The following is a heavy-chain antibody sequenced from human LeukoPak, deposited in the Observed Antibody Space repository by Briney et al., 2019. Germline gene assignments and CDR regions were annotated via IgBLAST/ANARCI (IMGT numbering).Heavy chain of an antibody. D-gene: IGHD2-2*01. CDR2: IYYSVST. CDR3: ARDSGYCSSTSCYPIAYYYYGMDV. V-gene: IGHV4-59*01. CDR1: GGSISSYY. Sequence: PSETLSLTCTVSGGSISSYYWSWIRQPPGKGLEWIGYIYYSVSTNYNPSLKSRVTISVDTSKNQFSLKLSSVTAADTAVYYCARDSGYCSSTSCYPIAYYYYGMDVWGQGTTVTVSS. J-gene: IGHJ6*02.